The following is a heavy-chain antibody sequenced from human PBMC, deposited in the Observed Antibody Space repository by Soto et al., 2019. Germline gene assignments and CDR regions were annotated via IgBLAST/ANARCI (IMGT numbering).Heavy chain of an antibody. D-gene: IGHD4-17*01. Sequence: GGSLRLSCAASGFTFNNYAMSWVRQAPDKGLEWVSAISGRGGSTYYADSVKGRFTISRDNSKNTLFLQMNSVRAEDTAVYYCAKDSTVTTSLYSYYYGLDVWGQGTTVTGSS. CDR2: ISGRGGST. CDR1: GFTFNNYA. CDR3: AKDSTVTTSLYSYYYGLDV. J-gene: IGHJ6*02. V-gene: IGHV3-23*01.